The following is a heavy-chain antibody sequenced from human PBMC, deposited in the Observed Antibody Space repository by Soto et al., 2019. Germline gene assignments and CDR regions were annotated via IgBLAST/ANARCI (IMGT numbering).Heavy chain of an antibody. CDR2: IYHSGST. CDR1: GGSISSSNW. CDR3: ARVDFGAADYYYGMDV. Sequence: QVQLQESGPGLVKPSGTLSLTCAVSGGSISSSNWWSWVRQPPGKGLEWIGEIYHSGSTNYNPSRKSRVTITVDKSKNQFSLTLSSVTAADTAVYYCARVDFGAADYYYGMDVWGQGTTVTVSS. V-gene: IGHV4-4*02. J-gene: IGHJ6*02. D-gene: IGHD3-3*01.